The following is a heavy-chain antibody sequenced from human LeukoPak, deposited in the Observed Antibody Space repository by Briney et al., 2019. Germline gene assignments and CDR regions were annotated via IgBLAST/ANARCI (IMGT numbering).Heavy chain of an antibody. Sequence: GGSLRLSCVASGFAFSSYWMNWVRQAPGKGLVWVSQINSDGSDTTYADSVKGRFTISRDNAKNTLYLQMNSLRADDTAVYYCSGGGSFEVTGYWGQGTLVTVSS. CDR1: GFAFSSYW. D-gene: IGHD2-21*02. CDR2: INSDGSDT. CDR3: SGGGSFEVTGY. J-gene: IGHJ4*02. V-gene: IGHV3-74*01.